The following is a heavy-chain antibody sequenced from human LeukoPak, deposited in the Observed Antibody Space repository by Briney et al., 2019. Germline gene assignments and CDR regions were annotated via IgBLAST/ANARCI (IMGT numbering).Heavy chain of an antibody. CDR3: ATGSPGRQPHFFDY. Sequence: ASVKVSCQVSGYTFTASYIHWVRQAPGQGLEWMGWINPKSGSTNYPERLRGRVTISMDTSINTAYMELSRLRFDDTAVYYCATGSPGRQPHFFDYWGQGTLVTVSS. CDR1: GYTFTASY. V-gene: IGHV1-2*02. CDR2: INPKSGST. J-gene: IGHJ4*02. D-gene: IGHD3-10*01.